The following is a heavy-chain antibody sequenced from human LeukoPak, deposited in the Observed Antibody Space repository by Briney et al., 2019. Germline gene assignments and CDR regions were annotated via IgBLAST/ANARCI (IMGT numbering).Heavy chain of an antibody. V-gene: IGHV5-10-1*01. Sequence: GESLKISCKGSGYSFTSYWISWVRQMPGKGLEWMGRIDPSDSYTNYSPSFQGHVTISADKSISTAYLQRSSLKASDTAMYYCARVEARYCSSTSCYGEYFQHWGQGTLVTVSS. CDR2: IDPSDSYT. D-gene: IGHD2-2*01. CDR3: ARVEARYCSSTSCYGEYFQH. CDR1: GYSFTSYW. J-gene: IGHJ1*01.